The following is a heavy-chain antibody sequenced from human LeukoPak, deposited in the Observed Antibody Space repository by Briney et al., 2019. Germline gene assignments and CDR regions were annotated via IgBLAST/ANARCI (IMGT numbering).Heavy chain of an antibody. V-gene: IGHV3-30*03. J-gene: IGHJ3*02. CDR2: ISSDGSTK. D-gene: IGHD3-16*01. CDR3: ARDRVGTFYDAFDI. Sequence: GGSLRLSCAASGFTFSSYGMHWVRQAPGKGLDWVALISSDGSTKYYADSVKGRFTISRDNSKNTLYLQMNSLRAEDTGVYYCARDRVGTFYDAFDIWGQGTMVTVSS. CDR1: GFTFSSYG.